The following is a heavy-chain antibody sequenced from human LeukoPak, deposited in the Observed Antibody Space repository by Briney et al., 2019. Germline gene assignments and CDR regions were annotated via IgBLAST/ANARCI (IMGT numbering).Heavy chain of an antibody. CDR2: ISGSSNYI. J-gene: IGHJ3*02. V-gene: IGHV3-21*01. CDR3: ARVARISSGWEHDAFDI. Sequence: GGSLRLSCAASGFTFSNYNMNWVRQAPGKGLQWVSSISGSSNYIYYADSVKGRFTISRDNAKNSLYLQMNSLRAEDTAVYYCARVARISSGWEHDAFDIWGQGTMVTVSS. CDR1: GFTFSNYN. D-gene: IGHD6-19*01.